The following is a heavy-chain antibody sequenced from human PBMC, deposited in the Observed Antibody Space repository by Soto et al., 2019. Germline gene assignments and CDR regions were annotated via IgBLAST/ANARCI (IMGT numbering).Heavy chain of an antibody. CDR1: GGSISSSSYY. V-gene: IGHV4-39*01. Sequence: SETLSLTCTVSGGSISSSSYYWGWIRQPPGKGLEWIGSIYYSGSTYYNPSLKSRVTISVDTSKNQFSLKLRSVTAADTAGYYCARHEGRLRFLEWLLDYFDYWGQGTLVTVSS. D-gene: IGHD3-3*01. J-gene: IGHJ4*02. CDR2: IYYSGST. CDR3: ARHEGRLRFLEWLLDYFDY.